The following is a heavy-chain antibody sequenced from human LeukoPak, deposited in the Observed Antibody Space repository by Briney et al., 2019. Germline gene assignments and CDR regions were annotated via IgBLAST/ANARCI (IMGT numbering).Heavy chain of an antibody. J-gene: IGHJ4*02. V-gene: IGHV1-2*02. Sequence: ASMKVSCKASGYTFTGSYTNWVRQAPGQGLEWMGWINPNSGGTNSAQNFRGRVTMTRDTSISTAYMELSRLTSDDTAVYYCARGLVGYCGGGTCYSGGSEDYWGQGTLVTVSS. CDR3: ARGLVGYCGGGTCYSGGSEDY. CDR1: GYTFTGSY. D-gene: IGHD2-15*01. CDR2: INPNSGGT.